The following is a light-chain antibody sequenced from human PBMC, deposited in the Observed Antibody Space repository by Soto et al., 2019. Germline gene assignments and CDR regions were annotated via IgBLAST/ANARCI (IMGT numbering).Light chain of an antibody. CDR3: SSYTSSSTPGV. Sequence: QSALTQPASVSGSPGQSITISCTGTSSDVGGYNYVSWYQQHPGKAPKLMIYDVSNRPSGVSNRLSGPKSGSTASLTISGLQAEDEADYYCSSYTSSSTPGVFGTGTKVTVL. V-gene: IGLV2-14*01. CDR1: SSDVGGYNY. J-gene: IGLJ1*01. CDR2: DVS.